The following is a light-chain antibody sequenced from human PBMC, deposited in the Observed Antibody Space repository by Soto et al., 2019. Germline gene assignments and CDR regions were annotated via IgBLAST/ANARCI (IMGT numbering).Light chain of an antibody. V-gene: IGLV1-51*01. CDR1: SFNIGNNY. Sequence: QSVLTQPPSVSAAPGQKVTISCSGSSFNIGNNYVSWFQQLPGAAPKLLIYHNDKRPSGIPDRFSGSKSGTSATLGITGLQTGDEADYYCGTWDSGMSAAGWVFXGGTKVTVL. J-gene: IGLJ3*02. CDR2: HND. CDR3: GTWDSGMSAAGWV.